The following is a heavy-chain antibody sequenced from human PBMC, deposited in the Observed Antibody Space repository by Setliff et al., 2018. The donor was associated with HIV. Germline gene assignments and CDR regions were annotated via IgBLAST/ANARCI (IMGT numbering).Heavy chain of an antibody. CDR2: INPNTGGT. CDR3: ARSDYVWGSYPDKLDY. Sequence: ASVKVSCKASGYSFNGYYIHWVRQAPGQGLEWMGWINPNTGGTNFTQKFQGRVTMTRDTSISTVYMEVSRLRSDDTAVYHCARSDYVWGSYPDKLDYWGQGTLVTVSS. J-gene: IGHJ4*02. CDR1: GYSFNGYY. V-gene: IGHV1-2*02. D-gene: IGHD3-16*01.